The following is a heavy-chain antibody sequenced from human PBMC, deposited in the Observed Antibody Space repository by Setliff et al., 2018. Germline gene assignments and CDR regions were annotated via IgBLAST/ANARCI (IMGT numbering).Heavy chain of an antibody. CDR3: ARQPYSTTYYYYYYYMDV. D-gene: IGHD6-13*01. CDR1: NGSISSGNYF. Sequence: SETLSLTCTVSNGSISSGNYFWGWIRQPPGKGLEWMGSIFYTGSTYCSPSLKSRVTMSIDTSKNQFSLNLNSVTAADTAVYYCARQPYSTTYYYYYYYMDVWGKGTTVTV. J-gene: IGHJ6*03. V-gene: IGHV4-39*01. CDR2: IFYTGST.